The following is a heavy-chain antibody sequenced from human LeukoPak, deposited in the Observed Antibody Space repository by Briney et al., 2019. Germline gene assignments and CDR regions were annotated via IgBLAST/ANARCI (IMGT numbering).Heavy chain of an antibody. D-gene: IGHD2-15*01. CDR3: ARVPRPGWPLTYYYYGMDV. V-gene: IGHV1-69*04. CDR1: GGTFSSYA. CDR2: IIPILGIA. Sequence: ASVKVSCKASGGTFSSYAISWVRQAPGQGLEWMGRIIPILGIANYAQKFQGRVTITADKSTSTAYMELSRLRSDDTAVYYCARVPRPGWPLTYYYYGMDVWGQGTTVTVSS. J-gene: IGHJ6*02.